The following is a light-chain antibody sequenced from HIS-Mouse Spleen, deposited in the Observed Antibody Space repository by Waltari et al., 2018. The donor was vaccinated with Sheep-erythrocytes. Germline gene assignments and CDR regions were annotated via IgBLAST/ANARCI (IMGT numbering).Light chain of an antibody. CDR1: QSLLHSNGYNY. Sequence: IVMTQSQLYLPVTPGEPAYISCRSSQSLLHSNGYNYLDWYLQKPGQSPQLLIYLGSNRASGVPDRFSGSGSGTDFTLKISRVEAEDVGVYYCMQALQTPWTFGQGTKVEIK. V-gene: IGKV2-28*01. CDR2: LGS. J-gene: IGKJ1*01. CDR3: MQALQTPWT.